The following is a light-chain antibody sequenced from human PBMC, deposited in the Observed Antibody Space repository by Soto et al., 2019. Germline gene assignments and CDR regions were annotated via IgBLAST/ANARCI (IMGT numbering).Light chain of an antibody. CDR1: QSISSS. CDR2: DAT. CDR3: QQYHRYSWT. J-gene: IGKJ1*01. V-gene: IGKV1-5*01. Sequence: DIQMTQSPSTLSASVGGRVSIACRASQSISSSLAWYQQKPGKAPKLLIYDATSLESGVPSRFSGSGSGTEFTLSINSLQPQDFATYYCQQYHRYSWTFGQGTKVEIK.